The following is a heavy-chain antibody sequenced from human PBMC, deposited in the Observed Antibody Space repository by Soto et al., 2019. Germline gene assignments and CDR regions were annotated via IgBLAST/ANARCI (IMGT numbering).Heavy chain of an antibody. D-gene: IGHD1-26*01. CDR2: ISSSSYI. V-gene: IGHV3-21*01. CDR1: GFTFSSYS. CDR3: ARDREGVGAGLF. Sequence: EVQLVESGGGLGKPGGSLRLSCAASGFTFSSYSMNWVRQAPGKGLEWVSSISSSSYIYYADSVKGRFTISRDNAKNSLYLQMNSLRAEDTAVYYCARDREGVGAGLFWGQGTMVTVSS. J-gene: IGHJ3*01.